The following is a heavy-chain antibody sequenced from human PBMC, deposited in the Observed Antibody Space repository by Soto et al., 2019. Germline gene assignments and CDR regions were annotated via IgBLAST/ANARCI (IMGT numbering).Heavy chain of an antibody. CDR2: FSGGSGTT. Sequence: EVRLLESGGGLVQPRGSLRLSCVVSGFTFPNHGVTWVRQVPGKGLEWVCGFSGGSGTTHYADRVRGRFTISRDDPRQTVYLQMNSLGADDTAVYYCVRWNGFGDFWVQGTLVTVSS. CDR3: VRWNGFGDF. CDR1: GFTFPNHG. D-gene: IGHD1-1*01. J-gene: IGHJ4*02. V-gene: IGHV3-23*01.